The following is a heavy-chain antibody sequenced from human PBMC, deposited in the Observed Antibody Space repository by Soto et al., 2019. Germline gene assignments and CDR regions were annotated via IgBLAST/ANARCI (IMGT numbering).Heavy chain of an antibody. CDR3: AKELRFGELSSPDY. D-gene: IGHD3-16*02. CDR2: ISGSADST. CDR1: GFTFSSFA. Sequence: GGSLRLSCAASGFTFSSFAMSWVRQSPGKGLEWVSGISGSADSTYYADSVKGRFTVSRDNSKNTLYLQMNSLRVEDTAIYYCAKELRFGELSSPDYWGQGTLVTVSS. V-gene: IGHV3-23*01. J-gene: IGHJ4*02.